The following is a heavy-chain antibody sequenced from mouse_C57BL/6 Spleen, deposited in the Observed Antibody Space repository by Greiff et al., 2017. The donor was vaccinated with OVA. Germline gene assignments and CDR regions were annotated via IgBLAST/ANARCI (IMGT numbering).Heavy chain of an antibody. V-gene: IGHV1-81*01. CDR1: GYTFTSYG. Sequence: VQLQQSGAELARPGASVKLSCKASGYTFTSYGISWVKQRTGQGLEWIGEIYPRSGNTYYNEKFKGKATLAADKSSSTAYMELRSLTSEDSAVYFCARVIITTVVAPYYFDYWGQGTTLTVSS. CDR2: IYPRSGNT. CDR3: ARVIITTVVAPYYFDY. D-gene: IGHD1-1*01. J-gene: IGHJ2*01.